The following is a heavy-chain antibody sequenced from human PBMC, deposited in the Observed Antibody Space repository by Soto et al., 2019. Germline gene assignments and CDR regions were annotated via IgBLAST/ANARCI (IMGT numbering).Heavy chain of an antibody. V-gene: IGHV3-48*02. CDR1: GFTFSRYS. CDR2: ITSDSSTI. D-gene: IGHD6-13*01. CDR3: ARDNGRAGSFEP. J-gene: IGHJ5*02. Sequence: EVQLVESGGGLVQPGGSLRLSCAASGFTFSRYSMNWVRQAPGKGLEWISYITSDSSTIYYADSVKGRFTISRDNAKNSLFLQMNSLRDEDTAMYYCARDNGRAGSFEPWGQGTLVTVSS.